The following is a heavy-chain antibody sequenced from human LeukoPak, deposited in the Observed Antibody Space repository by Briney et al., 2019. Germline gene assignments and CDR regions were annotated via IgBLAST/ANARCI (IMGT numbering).Heavy chain of an antibody. CDR3: ARRARWYYYDSSGHHDAFDI. Sequence: GASVKVSCKASGYTFTGYYMHWVRQAPGQGLEWMGRINPNSGGTDYAQKFQGRVTMTRDTSISTAYMELSRLRSDDTAVCYCARRARWYYYDSSGHHDAFDIWGQGTMVTVSS. CDR1: GYTFTGYY. CDR2: INPNSGGT. V-gene: IGHV1-2*06. J-gene: IGHJ3*02. D-gene: IGHD3-22*01.